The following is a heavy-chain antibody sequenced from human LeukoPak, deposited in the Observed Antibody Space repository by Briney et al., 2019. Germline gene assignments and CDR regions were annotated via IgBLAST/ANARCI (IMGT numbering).Heavy chain of an antibody. D-gene: IGHD1-26*01. J-gene: IGHJ4*02. Sequence: SETLSLTCSASGGSINSHYLSWNRQPAGKGLEWIGRIYARGSADYNPSLKSRVTMSVDTSKNQFSLKLTSVTAADTAVYYCARDRMGATPDYWGQGALVTVSS. V-gene: IGHV4-4*07. CDR3: ARDRMGATPDY. CDR1: GGSINSHY. CDR2: IYARGSA.